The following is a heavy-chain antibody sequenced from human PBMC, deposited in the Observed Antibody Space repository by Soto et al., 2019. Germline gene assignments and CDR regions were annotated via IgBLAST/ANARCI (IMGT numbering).Heavy chain of an antibody. Sequence: HPVGSLRLSCAASGFTFTDYWTHWVRQAPGKGLVWVSRINSDGSRTSYADSVTGRFTISRDNAKNTLYLQMNSLRVEDTALYYCARETYRGFYFDYWGQGTLVTVSS. CDR1: GFTFTDYW. CDR2: INSDGSRT. V-gene: IGHV3-74*01. J-gene: IGHJ4*02. CDR3: ARETYRGFYFDY. D-gene: IGHD4-4*01.